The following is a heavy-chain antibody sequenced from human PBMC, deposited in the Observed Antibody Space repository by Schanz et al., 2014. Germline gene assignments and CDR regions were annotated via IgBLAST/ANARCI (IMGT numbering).Heavy chain of an antibody. V-gene: IGHV3-11*05. CDR1: GFTFRNYY. J-gene: IGHJ6*02. CDR2: ISVDSRST. Sequence: QVQLVESGGGLVKPGGSLRLSCAASGFTFRNYYMSWIRQAPGKGLEWVSYISVDSRSTDYADSVEGRFTISRDNARDSLDLQMNSLRADATAVYYCARGHFGMDVWAQGTTVTVSS. CDR3: ARGHFGMDV.